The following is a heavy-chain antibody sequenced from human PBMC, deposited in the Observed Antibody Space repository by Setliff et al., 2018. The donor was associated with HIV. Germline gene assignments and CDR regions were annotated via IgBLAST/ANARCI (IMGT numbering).Heavy chain of an antibody. D-gene: IGHD6-6*01. V-gene: IGHV4-59*08. J-gene: IGHJ4*02. CDR3: ARNSIGSSSVSLFDY. Sequence: TLSLTCTVPGGSISPYYWSWIRQPPGKGLEWIGCLYHSGSTKNNPSLNSRLTISVDTSKNQFSLRLSSVTAADTAVYYCARNSIGSSSVSLFDYWGQGTLVTVS. CDR1: GGSISPYY. CDR2: LYHSGST.